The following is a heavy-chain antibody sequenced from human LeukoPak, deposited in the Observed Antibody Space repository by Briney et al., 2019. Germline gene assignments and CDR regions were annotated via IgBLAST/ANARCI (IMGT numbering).Heavy chain of an antibody. CDR2: ISGSGGST. CDR3: AKGSYYYDSSGYYDPKYYFDY. J-gene: IGHJ4*02. D-gene: IGHD3-22*01. CDR1: GFTFSSYA. Sequence: PGGSLRLSCAASGFTFSSYAMSWVRQAPGKGLEWVSAISGSGGSTYYADSVKGRFTISRDNSKSTLYLQMNSLRAEDTAVYYCAKGSYYYDSSGYYDPKYYFDYWGQGTLVTVSS. V-gene: IGHV3-23*01.